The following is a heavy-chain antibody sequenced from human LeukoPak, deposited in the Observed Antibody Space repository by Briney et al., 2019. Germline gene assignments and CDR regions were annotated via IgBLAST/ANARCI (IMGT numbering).Heavy chain of an antibody. D-gene: IGHD5-18*01. J-gene: IGHJ4*02. CDR2: INPSGGST. CDR1: GYTFTSYY. Sequence: ASVKVSCKASGYTFTSYYMHWVRQAPGQGLEWMGLINPSGGSTSYAQKFQGRVTMTRDTSTSTVYMELSSLRSEDTAVYYCARVAAEDTAMVLRGGYFDYWGQGTLVTVSS. V-gene: IGHV1-46*01. CDR3: ARVAAEDTAMVLRGGYFDY.